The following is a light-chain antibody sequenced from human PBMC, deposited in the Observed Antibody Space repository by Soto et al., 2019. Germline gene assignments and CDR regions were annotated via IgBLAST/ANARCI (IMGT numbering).Light chain of an antibody. CDR1: QSVTSSY. CDR3: QQYSTSRIT. V-gene: IGKV3-20*01. J-gene: IGKJ4*01. Sequence: EIVLTQSPGTLSLSPGERATLSCRASQSVTSSYLAWYQQKPGQAPKLHISGASSRATGIPDRFSGSGSGTVFTLTISRLEPEDFAVYYCQQYSTSRITFGGGTKVEIK. CDR2: GAS.